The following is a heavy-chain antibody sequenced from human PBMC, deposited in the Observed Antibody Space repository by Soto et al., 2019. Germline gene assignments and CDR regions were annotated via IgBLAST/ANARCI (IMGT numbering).Heavy chain of an antibody. CDR2: IIPIFGTA. Sequence: GASVKVSCKASGGTFSSYAISWVRQAPGQGLEWMGGIIPIFGTANYAQKFQGRVTITADKSTSTAYMELSSLRSEDTAVYYCARDSRGYSYGVDYWGQGTLVTVSS. CDR1: GGTFSSYA. CDR3: ARDSRGYSYGVDY. J-gene: IGHJ4*02. D-gene: IGHD5-18*01. V-gene: IGHV1-69*06.